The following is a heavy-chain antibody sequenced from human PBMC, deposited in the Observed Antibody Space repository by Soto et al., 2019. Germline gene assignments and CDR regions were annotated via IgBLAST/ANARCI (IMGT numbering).Heavy chain of an antibody. Sequence: GGSLRLSCAASGFTFSSYGMHWVRQAPGKGLEWVAVISYDGSNKYYADSVKGRFTISRDNSKNTLYLQMNSLRAEDTAVYYCAKDLPYYGSAYYYVMDLWGQGSTVTVSS. J-gene: IGHJ6*02. D-gene: IGHD3-10*01. CDR2: ISYDGSNK. V-gene: IGHV3-30*18. CDR3: AKDLPYYGSAYYYVMDL. CDR1: GFTFSSYG.